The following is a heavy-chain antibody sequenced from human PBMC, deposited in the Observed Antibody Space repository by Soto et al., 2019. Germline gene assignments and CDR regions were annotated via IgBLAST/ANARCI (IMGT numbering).Heavy chain of an antibody. J-gene: IGHJ5*02. Sequence: QVQLQQWGAGLLKPSESLSLTCPVYGGSFSGYYWSWIRQPPGKGLEWIGEINHSGSTNYNPSLKSRVTISVDTSKNQFSLKLSSVTAADTAVYYCARAYYGSGNWFDPWGQGTLVTVSS. CDR2: INHSGST. CDR1: GGSFSGYY. CDR3: ARAYYGSGNWFDP. V-gene: IGHV4-34*01. D-gene: IGHD3-10*01.